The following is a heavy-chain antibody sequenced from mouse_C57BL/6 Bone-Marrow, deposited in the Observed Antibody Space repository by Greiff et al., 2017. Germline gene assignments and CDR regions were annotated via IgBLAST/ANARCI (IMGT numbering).Heavy chain of an antibody. Sequence: EVQLVESGGGLVQPGGSLKLSCAASGFTFSDYYMYWVRQTPEKRLEWVAYISNGGGSTYYPDTVKGRFTISRDNTKNTLYLQMSRLKSEDTAMYYCARQDYYGSSEFAYWGQGTLVTVSA. V-gene: IGHV5-12*01. CDR2: ISNGGGST. CDR3: ARQDYYGSSEFAY. D-gene: IGHD1-1*01. J-gene: IGHJ3*01. CDR1: GFTFSDYY.